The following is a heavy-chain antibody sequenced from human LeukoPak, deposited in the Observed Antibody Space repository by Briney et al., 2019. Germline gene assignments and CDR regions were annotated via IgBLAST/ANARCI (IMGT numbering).Heavy chain of an antibody. V-gene: IGHV1-2*06. CDR3: GRGIQSFDP. Sequence: ASVNVSCKASGYTFTAYYIHWVRQAPGQGPEWMGRINHKNGDTNYAQKFQDRVTMTRDTSMSAAYMEISRLTYDDTAVYYCGRGIQSFDPWGQGTLVTVSS. J-gene: IGHJ5*02. CDR2: INHKNGDT. CDR1: GYTFTAYY.